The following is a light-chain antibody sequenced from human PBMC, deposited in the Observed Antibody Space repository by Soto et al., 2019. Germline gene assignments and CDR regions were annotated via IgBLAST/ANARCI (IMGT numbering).Light chain of an antibody. CDR2: EGT. CDR1: SSDVGRYHL. Sequence: QSALTQPASVSGSPGQSSTISCTGTSSDVGRYHLVSWYQQHPGKAPKLMIYEGTKRPSGVSNRFSGSKSGNTASLTISGLQAEDEADYYCCSHAGSSTYVFGTGTKVTVL. V-gene: IGLV2-23*01. CDR3: CSHAGSSTYV. J-gene: IGLJ1*01.